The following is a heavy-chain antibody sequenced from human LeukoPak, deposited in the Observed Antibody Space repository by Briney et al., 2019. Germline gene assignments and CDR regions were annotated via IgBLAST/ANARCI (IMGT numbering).Heavy chain of an antibody. V-gene: IGHV4-39*07. J-gene: IGHJ5*02. CDR2: IYYSGST. Sequence: SETLSLTCTVSGGSISSSSYYWGWIRQPPGKGLEWIGSIYYSGSTYYNPSLKSRVTISVDTSKNQFSLKRSSVTAADTAVYYCARDNSGSYYGIQDWFDPWGQGTLVTVSS. CDR1: GGSISSSSYY. CDR3: ARDNSGSYYGIQDWFDP. D-gene: IGHD1-26*01.